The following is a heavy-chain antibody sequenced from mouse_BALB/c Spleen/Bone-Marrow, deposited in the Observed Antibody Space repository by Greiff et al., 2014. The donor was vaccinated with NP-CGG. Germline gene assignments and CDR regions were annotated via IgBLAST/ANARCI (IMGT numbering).Heavy chain of an antibody. D-gene: IGHD4-1*01. CDR2: IYPGDGDT. J-gene: IGHJ2*01. Sequence: VQLQESGAELVRPGSSVKISCKASGYAFSSYWMNWVKQRPGQGLEWIGQIYPGDGDTNYNGKSKGKATLTADKSSSTAYMQLSSLTSEDSAVYFCARVRNWADYWGQGTTLTVSS. V-gene: IGHV1-80*01. CDR1: GYAFSSYW. CDR3: ARVRNWADY.